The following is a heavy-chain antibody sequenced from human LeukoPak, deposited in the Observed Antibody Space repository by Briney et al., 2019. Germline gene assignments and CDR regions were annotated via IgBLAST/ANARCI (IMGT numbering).Heavy chain of an antibody. Sequence: ASVKVSCKASGYTFTGYYMHWVRQAPGQGLEWMGWINPNSGGTNYAQKFQGRVTMTRDTSISTAYMELSRLRSDDTAVYYCARGPTYDFWSGLMGYWGQGTLVTVSS. CDR3: ARGPTYDFWSGLMGY. CDR1: GYTFTGYY. V-gene: IGHV1-2*02. J-gene: IGHJ4*02. D-gene: IGHD3-3*01. CDR2: INPNSGGT.